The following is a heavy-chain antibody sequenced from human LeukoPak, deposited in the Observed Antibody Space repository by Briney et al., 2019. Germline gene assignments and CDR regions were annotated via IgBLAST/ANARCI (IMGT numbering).Heavy chain of an antibody. J-gene: IGHJ4*02. CDR3: ATADKWEPLDY. V-gene: IGHV1-24*01. CDR1: GNSLRDTS. D-gene: IGHD1-26*01. CDR2: FEPEDGEP. Sequence: ASVKVSCKVSGNSLRDTSIHWVRQAPGQWLEWMGGFEPEDGEPIFAQTFQGRLSMTEDTSTDTAHMELSSLTVEDTAVYYCATADKWEPLDYWGQGTLVTVSS.